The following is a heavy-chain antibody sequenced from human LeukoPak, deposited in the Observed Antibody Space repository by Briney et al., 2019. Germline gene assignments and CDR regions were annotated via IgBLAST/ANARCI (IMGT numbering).Heavy chain of an antibody. CDR1: GGSISSSNW. J-gene: IGHJ4*02. V-gene: IGHV4-4*02. Sequence: PSETLSLTCAVSGGSISSSNWWSWVRQPPGQGLEWIGEIYHSGSTNYNPSLKSRVTISVDKSKNQFSLKLSSVTAADPAVYYCARDPVGAAAGGGDYWGQGTLVTVSS. CDR3: ARDPVGAAAGGGDY. D-gene: IGHD6-13*01. CDR2: IYHSGST.